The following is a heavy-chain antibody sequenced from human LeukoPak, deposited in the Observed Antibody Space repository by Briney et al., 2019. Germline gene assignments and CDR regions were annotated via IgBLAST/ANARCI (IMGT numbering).Heavy chain of an antibody. CDR1: GFTFDDYA. D-gene: IGHD2-2*01. CDR3: ARAAYCSSTSCYGSDI. V-gene: IGHV3-21*01. CDR2: ISSSSSYI. Sequence: PGGSLRLSCAASGFTFDDYAMHWVRQAPGKGLEWVSSISSSSSYIYSADSVKGRFTISRDNAKNSLYLQMNSLRAEDTAVYYCARAAYCSSTSCYGSDIWGQGTMVTVSS. J-gene: IGHJ3*02.